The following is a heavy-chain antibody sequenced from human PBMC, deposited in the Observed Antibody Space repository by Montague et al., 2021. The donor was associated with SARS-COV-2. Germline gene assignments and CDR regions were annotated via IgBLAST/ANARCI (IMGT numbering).Heavy chain of an antibody. Sequence: SLRLSCAASGFTLSSYSMNWVRQAPGKGLEWVSSISSSSSYIYYAGSVKGRFTISRDNAKNSLYLQMNSLRAEDTAVYYCATQPSDGAGYYYGMDVWGQGTTVTVSS. CDR2: ISSSSSYI. J-gene: IGHJ6*02. CDR1: GFTLSSYS. V-gene: IGHV3-21*01. D-gene: IGHD2-2*01. CDR3: ATQPSDGAGYYYGMDV.